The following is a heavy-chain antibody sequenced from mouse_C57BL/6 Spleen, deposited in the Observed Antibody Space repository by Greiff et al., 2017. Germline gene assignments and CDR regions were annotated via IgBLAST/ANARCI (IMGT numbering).Heavy chain of an antibody. J-gene: IGHJ4*01. Sequence: VQLKESGPELVKPGASVKISCKASGYAFSSSWMNWVKQRPGKGLEWIGRIYPGDGDTNYNGKFKGKATLTADKSSSTAYMQLSSLTSEDSAVYFCASADGYYAMDYWGQGTSVTVSS. CDR3: ASADGYYAMDY. CDR1: GYAFSSSW. CDR2: IYPGDGDT. D-gene: IGHD2-3*01. V-gene: IGHV1-82*01.